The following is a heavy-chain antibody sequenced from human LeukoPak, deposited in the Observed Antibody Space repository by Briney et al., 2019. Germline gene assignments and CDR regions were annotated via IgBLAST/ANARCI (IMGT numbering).Heavy chain of an antibody. Sequence: ASVKVSCKASGCTFTSYGISWVRQAPGQGLEWMGWISAYNGNTNYAQKLQGRVTMTTYTSTSTAYMELRSLRSDDTAVYYCARVSSGWFLAWFDPWGQGTLVTVSS. J-gene: IGHJ5*02. CDR2: ISAYNGNT. CDR1: GCTFTSYG. V-gene: IGHV1-18*01. CDR3: ARVSSGWFLAWFDP. D-gene: IGHD6-19*01.